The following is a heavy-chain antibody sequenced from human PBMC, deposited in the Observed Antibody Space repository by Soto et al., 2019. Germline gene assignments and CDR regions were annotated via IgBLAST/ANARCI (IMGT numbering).Heavy chain of an antibody. CDR2: IIPIFGTA. D-gene: IGHD6-6*01. CDR1: GGTFSSYA. J-gene: IGHJ5*02. CDR3: ARVVGSSSSQWFDP. Sequence: GASVKVSCKASGGTFSSYAISWVRQAPGQGLEWMGGIIPIFGTANYAQKFQGRVTITADESTSTAYMELSSLRSEDTAVYYCARVVGSSSSQWFDPWGQGTLVTVSS. V-gene: IGHV1-69*13.